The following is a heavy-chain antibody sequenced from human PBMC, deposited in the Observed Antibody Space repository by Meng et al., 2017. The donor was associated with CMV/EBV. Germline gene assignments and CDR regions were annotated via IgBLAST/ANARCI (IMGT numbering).Heavy chain of an antibody. CDR3: AREKDGYNPYYYGMDV. CDR2: ISSSSSYI. J-gene: IGHJ6*02. V-gene: IGHV3-21*01. CDR1: GFTFSSYS. Sequence: GESLKISCAASGFTFSSYSMNWVRQAPGKGLEWVSSISSSSSYIYYADSVKGRFTISRDNAKNSQYLQMNSLRAEDTAVYYCAREKDGYNPYYYGMDVWGQGTTVTVSS. D-gene: IGHD5-24*01.